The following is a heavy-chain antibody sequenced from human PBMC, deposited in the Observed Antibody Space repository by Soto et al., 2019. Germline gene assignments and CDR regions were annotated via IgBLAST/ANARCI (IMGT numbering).Heavy chain of an antibody. CDR3: ARGPSSLTRFDY. J-gene: IGHJ4*02. V-gene: IGHV1-18*04. Sequence: GASVKVSCKTSGYTFANFDFSWVRQAPGQGLEWMGWVSNRNGVTNYAENFRDRVTISTDTSTNTLYLQMNSLRAEDTAVYYCARGPSSLTRFDYWGQGILVTVSS. D-gene: IGHD2-2*01. CDR1: GYTFANFD. CDR2: VSNRNGVT.